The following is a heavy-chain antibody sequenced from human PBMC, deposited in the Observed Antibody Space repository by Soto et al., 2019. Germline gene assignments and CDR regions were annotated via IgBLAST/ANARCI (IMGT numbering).Heavy chain of an antibody. CDR3: ANLLAVSGPF. J-gene: IGHJ4*02. V-gene: IGHV3-23*01. Sequence: GGSLRLSCAASGFPFSAYGMSWVRQAPGKGLEWVSTAGGSDGTTYYADSVRGRFTISRDNSKNTLSLQMNSLRAEDTALYYCANLLAVSGPFWGQGT. CDR2: AGGSDGTT. D-gene: IGHD6-19*01. CDR1: GFPFSAYG.